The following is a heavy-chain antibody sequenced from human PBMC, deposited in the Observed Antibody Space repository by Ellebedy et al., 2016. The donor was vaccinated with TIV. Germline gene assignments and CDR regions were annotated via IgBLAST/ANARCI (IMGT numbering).Heavy chain of an antibody. J-gene: IGHJ4*02. D-gene: IGHD6-19*01. CDR1: GGSISGFY. CDR3: ARAFQYSSGWAFDY. V-gene: IGHV4-59*12. CDR2: IHYTGST. Sequence: MPGGSLRLSCTVSGGSISGFYWSWIRQPPGKGLEWIGYIHYTGSTNYNPSLKSRVSISVDTPKKQFSLKLSSVTAADTAVYYCARAFQYSSGWAFDYWGQGTLVTVSS.